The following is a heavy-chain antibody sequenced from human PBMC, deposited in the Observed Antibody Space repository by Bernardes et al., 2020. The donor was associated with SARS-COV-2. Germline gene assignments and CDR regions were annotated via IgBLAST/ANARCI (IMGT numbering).Heavy chain of an antibody. CDR1: GFTFGSYD. V-gene: IGHV3-48*03. CDR2: ITSGSGTI. D-gene: IGHD4-17*01. CDR3: ARGTDYGDYGTPRGY. J-gene: IGHJ4*02. Sequence: GGSLRLSCAASGFTFGSYDMNWVRQAPGKGLEWVSYITSGSGTIYYAESVKGRFTISRDNSKNSLLLQMNSLRAEDTAVYYCARGTDYGDYGTPRGYWGQGTLVTVSS.